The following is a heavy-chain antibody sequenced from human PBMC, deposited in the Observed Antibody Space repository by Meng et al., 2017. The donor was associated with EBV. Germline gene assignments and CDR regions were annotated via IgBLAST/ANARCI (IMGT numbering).Heavy chain of an antibody. Sequence: HVELWQSGAEVKKTGASVKVSCKASGYPFTSYYMHWVRQAPGQGLEWMGIINPSGGSTSYAQKFQGRVTMTRDTSTSTVYMELSSLRSEDTAVYYCARNGIAAWGWFDPWGQGTLVTVSS. CDR1: GYPFTSYY. V-gene: IGHV1-46*01. CDR2: INPSGGST. CDR3: ARNGIAAWGWFDP. D-gene: IGHD6-13*01. J-gene: IGHJ5*02.